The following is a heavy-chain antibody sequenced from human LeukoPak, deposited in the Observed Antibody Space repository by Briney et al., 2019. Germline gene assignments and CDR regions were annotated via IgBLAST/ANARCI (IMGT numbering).Heavy chain of an antibody. CDR1: GFTFSSYS. Sequence: KPGGSLRLSCAASGFTFSSYSMNWVRQAPGKGLEWVSSISSSSSYIYYADSVKGRFTISRDNAKYSLYLQMNSLRAEDTAVYYCAREGGYSSSWYSFDYWGQGTLVTVSS. J-gene: IGHJ4*02. D-gene: IGHD6-13*01. CDR2: ISSSSSYI. V-gene: IGHV3-21*01. CDR3: AREGGYSSSWYSFDY.